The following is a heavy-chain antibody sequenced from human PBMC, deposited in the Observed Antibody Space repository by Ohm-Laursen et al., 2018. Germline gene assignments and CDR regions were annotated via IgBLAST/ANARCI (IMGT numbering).Heavy chain of an antibody. D-gene: IGHD5-24*01. CDR3: APRREMATEAPGD. CDR2: ITSSGSTI. J-gene: IGHJ4*02. CDR1: GFTFNDYV. V-gene: IGHV3-11*04. Sequence: SLRLSCAASGFTFNDYVMTWVRQAPGTGLEWVSAITSSGSTIHYADSVKGRFTTSRDNAKNSLYLQMNSLRAEDTAVYYCAPRREMATEAPGDWGQGTLVTVSS.